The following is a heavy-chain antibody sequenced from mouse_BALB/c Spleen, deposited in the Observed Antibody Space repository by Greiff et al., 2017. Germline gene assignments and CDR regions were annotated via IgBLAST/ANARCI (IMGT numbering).Heavy chain of an antibody. CDR2: ISYDGSN. CDR1: GYSITSGYY. CDR3: ARASCSFDY. V-gene: IGHV3-6*02. J-gene: IGHJ2*01. Sequence: VQLKESGPGLVKPSQSLSLTCSVTGYSITSGYYWNWIRQFPGNKLEWMGYISYDGSNNYNPSLKNRISITRDTSKNQFFLKLNSVTTEDTATYYCARASCSFDYWGQGTTLTVSS. D-gene: IGHD6-1*01.